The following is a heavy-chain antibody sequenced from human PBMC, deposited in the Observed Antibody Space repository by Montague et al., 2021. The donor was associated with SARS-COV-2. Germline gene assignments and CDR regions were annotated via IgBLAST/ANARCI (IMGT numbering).Heavy chain of an antibody. CDR1: GFTFSSYA. J-gene: IGHJ6*02. CDR2: ISYDGSNK. D-gene: IGHD3-9*01. CDR3: ARDLTGTPYYGTDV. Sequence: SLRLSCAASGFTFSSYAMHWVRQAPGKGLEWVAVISYDGSNKYYADSVKGRFTISRDNSKNTLYLQMNSLRAEDTAVYYCARDLTGTPYYGTDVWGQGTTVTVSS. V-gene: IGHV3-30-3*01.